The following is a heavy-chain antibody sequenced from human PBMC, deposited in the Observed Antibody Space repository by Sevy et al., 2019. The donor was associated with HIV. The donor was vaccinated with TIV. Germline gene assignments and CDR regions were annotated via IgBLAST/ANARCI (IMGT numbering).Heavy chain of an antibody. J-gene: IGHJ6*02. CDR1: GFTFDDYP. Sequence: GGSLRLSCAASGFTFDDYPKHWVRQAPGKGLEWVSGISWNSASTGYADSVKGRFTISRDNAKKYLYLQMNSLRAEDTAFYYCGKDIRNYEGDYYHFYGMDVWGQGTTVTVSS. D-gene: IGHD4-4*01. V-gene: IGHV3-9*01. CDR2: ISWNSAST. CDR3: GKDIRNYEGDYYHFYGMDV.